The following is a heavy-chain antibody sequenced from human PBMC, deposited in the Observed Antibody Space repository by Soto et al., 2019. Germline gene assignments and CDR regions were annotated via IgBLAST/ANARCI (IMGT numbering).Heavy chain of an antibody. J-gene: IGHJ6*02. Sequence: GASVKVSCKASGGTFSSYAISWVRQAPGQGLEWMGGIIPIFGTANYAQKFQGRVTITADESTSTAYMELSSLRSEDTAVYYWARDIAAAGPDYYSGMDVWGQGTTVTVSS. CDR2: IIPIFGTA. V-gene: IGHV1-69*13. CDR3: ARDIAAAGPDYYSGMDV. D-gene: IGHD6-13*01. CDR1: GGTFSSYA.